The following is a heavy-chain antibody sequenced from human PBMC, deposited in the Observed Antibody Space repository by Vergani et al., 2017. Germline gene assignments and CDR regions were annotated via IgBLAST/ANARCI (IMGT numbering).Heavy chain of an antibody. Sequence: VQLQESGPGLLKPSETLSLTCSVSGASISSYFWSWIRQPAGKGLEWLGRVHTDGTAYYNPSLRTRVRLSADLSQSQFSLKMTSLTAADTAVYFCARDQWDDDGPRGWFAPWDQGILVTVSS. CDR2: VHTDGTA. CDR1: GASISSYF. D-gene: IGHD5-24*01. CDR3: ARDQWDDDGPRGWFAP. V-gene: IGHV4-4*07. J-gene: IGHJ5*02.